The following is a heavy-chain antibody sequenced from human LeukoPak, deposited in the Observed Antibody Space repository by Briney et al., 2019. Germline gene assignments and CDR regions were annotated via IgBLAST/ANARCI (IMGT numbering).Heavy chain of an antibody. CDR1: GGTFSSYA. J-gene: IGHJ4*02. Sequence: GASVKVSCKASGGTFSSYAISWVRQAPGQGLEWMGGIIPIFGTANYAQKFQGRVTITADESTSTAYMELSSLRSEDTAVYYCARDLSNYDSSGYTHWGQGTLVTVSS. D-gene: IGHD3-22*01. CDR2: IIPIFGTA. V-gene: IGHV1-69*13. CDR3: ARDLSNYDSSGYTH.